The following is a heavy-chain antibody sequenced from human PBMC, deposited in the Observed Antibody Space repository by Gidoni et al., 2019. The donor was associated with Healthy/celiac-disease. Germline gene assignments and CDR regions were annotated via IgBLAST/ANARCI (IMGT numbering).Heavy chain of an antibody. CDR2: IYHSGST. V-gene: IGHV4-30-2*01. CDR3: ARAPYDFWGYNWFDP. J-gene: IGHJ5*02. D-gene: IGHD3-3*01. Sequence: QLQLQESGSGLVTPSQTLSLTCAVSGGSISSGGYSWSWIRQPPGKGLEWIGYIYHSGSTYYNPSLKSRVTISVDRSKNQFSLKLSSVTAADTAVYYCARAPYDFWGYNWFDPWGQGNLVTVSS. CDR1: GGSISSGGYS.